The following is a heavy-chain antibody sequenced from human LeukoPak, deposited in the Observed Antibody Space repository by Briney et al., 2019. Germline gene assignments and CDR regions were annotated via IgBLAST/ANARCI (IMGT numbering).Heavy chain of an antibody. CDR2: IYYSGST. CDR1: GGSISSGGYY. D-gene: IGHD5-18*01. V-gene: IGHV4-31*03. Sequence: SETLSLTCTVSGGSISSGGYYWSWIRQHPGKGLEWIGYIYYSGSTYYNPSLKSRVTISVDTSKSQFSLKLSSVTAADTAVYYCAREIGYSYGMDVWGQGTTVTVSS. J-gene: IGHJ6*02. CDR3: AREIGYSYGMDV.